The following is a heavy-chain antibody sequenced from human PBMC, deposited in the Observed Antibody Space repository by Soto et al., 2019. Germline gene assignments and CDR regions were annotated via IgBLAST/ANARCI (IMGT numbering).Heavy chain of an antibody. D-gene: IGHD3-3*01. CDR2: ISSSSRTI. CDR3: ARTRMEWALYFDN. CDR1: GFSFSDSG. Sequence: EVQLVESGGGLIQPGGSLRLSCEASGFSFSDSGMNWVRRAPGKRLEWISYISSSSRTIYYAAFVEGRFTISRDNVRNSVHLQMNSLRGEDTGVYYCARTRMEWALYFDNWGLGTLVTVSS. V-gene: IGHV3-48*01. J-gene: IGHJ4*02.